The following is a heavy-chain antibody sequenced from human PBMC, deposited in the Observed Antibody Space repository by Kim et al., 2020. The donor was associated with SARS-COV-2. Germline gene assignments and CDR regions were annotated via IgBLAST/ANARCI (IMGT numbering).Heavy chain of an antibody. V-gene: IGHV3-30*04. CDR3: ARARSSNYYYGMDV. Sequence: GGSLRLSCAASGFTFSSYAMHWVCQAPGKGLEWVAVISYDGSNKYYADSVKGRFTISRDNSKNTLYLQMNSLRAEDTAVYYCARARSSNYYYGMDVWGQGTTVTVSS. CDR2: ISYDGSNK. CDR1: GFTFSSYA. D-gene: IGHD6-19*01. J-gene: IGHJ6*02.